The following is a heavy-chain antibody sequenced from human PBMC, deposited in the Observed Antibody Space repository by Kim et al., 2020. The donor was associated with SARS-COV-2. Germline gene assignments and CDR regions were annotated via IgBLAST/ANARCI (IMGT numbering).Heavy chain of an antibody. D-gene: IGHD2-21*02. J-gene: IGHJ4*02. CDR3: AGRLAYCGGDCSFDY. CDR1: GFTFSSYA. Sequence: GGSLRLSCAASGFTFSSYAMSWVRQAPGKGLEWVSAISGSGGSTYYADSVKGRFTISRDNSKNTLYLQMNSLRAEDTAVYYCAGRLAYCGGDCSFDYWGQGTLVTVSS. V-gene: IGHV3-23*01. CDR2: ISGSGGST.